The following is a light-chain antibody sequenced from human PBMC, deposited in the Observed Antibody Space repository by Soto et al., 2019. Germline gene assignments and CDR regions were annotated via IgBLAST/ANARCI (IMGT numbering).Light chain of an antibody. J-gene: IGLJ2*01. CDR1: SSDVGGYNY. Sequence: ALTQPASVSGSPGQSITISCTGTSSDVGGYNYVSWYQQHPGKAPKLMIYEVSNRPSGVSNRFSGSKSGNTASLTISGLQAEDEADYYCSSYTSSSTVVFGGGTKVTVL. V-gene: IGLV2-14*01. CDR3: SSYTSSSTVV. CDR2: EVS.